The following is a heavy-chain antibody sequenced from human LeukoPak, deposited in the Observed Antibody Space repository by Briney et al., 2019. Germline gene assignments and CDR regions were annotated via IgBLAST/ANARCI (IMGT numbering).Heavy chain of an antibody. CDR3: AKVASLLWFGELFPETFDY. J-gene: IGHJ4*02. CDR1: GFTFSSYG. V-gene: IGHV3-30*02. CDR2: IRYDGSNK. D-gene: IGHD3-10*01. Sequence: GGSLRLSCAASGFTFSSYGMHWVRQAPGKGLEWVAFIRYDGSNKYYADSVKGRFTISRDNSKNTLYLQMNSLIAGDTAVYYCAKVASLLWFGELFPETFDYWGQGILVTVSS.